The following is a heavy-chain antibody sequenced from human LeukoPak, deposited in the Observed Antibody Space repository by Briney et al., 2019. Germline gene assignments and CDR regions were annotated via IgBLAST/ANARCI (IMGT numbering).Heavy chain of an antibody. D-gene: IGHD2-2*01. J-gene: IGHJ4*02. CDR2: ISAYNGNT. CDR1: GYTFTSYG. Sequence: ASVKVSCKASGYTFTSYGITWVRQAPGQGLEWMGWISAYNGNTNYAQKLQGRVTMTTDTSTSTAYMELRSLRSDDTAAYYCAVEAKGDCSSTSCYVDYWGQGTLVTVSS. V-gene: IGHV1-18*01. CDR3: AVEAKGDCSSTSCYVDY.